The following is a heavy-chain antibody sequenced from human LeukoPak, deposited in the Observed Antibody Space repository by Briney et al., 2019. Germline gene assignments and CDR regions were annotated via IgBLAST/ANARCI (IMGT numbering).Heavy chain of an antibody. V-gene: IGHV3-20*01. CDR1: GFTVSSNY. D-gene: IGHD6-13*01. CDR3: ARVIAAAGRVGAFDI. CDR2: INWNGGST. Sequence: GGSLRLSCAASGFTVSSNYMSWVRQAPGKGLEWVSGINWNGGSTGYADSVKGRFTISRDNAKNSLYLQMNSLRSEDTALYHCARVIAAAGRVGAFDIWGQGTMVTVSS. J-gene: IGHJ3*02.